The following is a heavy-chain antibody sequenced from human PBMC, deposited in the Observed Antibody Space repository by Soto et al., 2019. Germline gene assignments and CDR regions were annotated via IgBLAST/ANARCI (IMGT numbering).Heavy chain of an antibody. CDR2: INPNSGDT. CDR3: ARGGGYCSGGSCFDY. D-gene: IGHD2-15*01. Sequence: ASVKVSCKTSGDTFIGYYMHWVRQAPGQGLEWMGWINPNSGDTKYAQKFQGWVTMTRDTSVSTAYMELSRLKSDDTAVYYCARGGGYCSGGSCFDYWGQGTLVTVSS. V-gene: IGHV1-2*04. J-gene: IGHJ4*02. CDR1: GDTFIGYY.